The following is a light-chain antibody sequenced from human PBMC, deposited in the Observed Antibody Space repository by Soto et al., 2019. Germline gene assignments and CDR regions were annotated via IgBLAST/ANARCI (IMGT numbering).Light chain of an antibody. Sequence: EIVMTQSPATLSVSPGERATLSCRASQSVSSNLAWYQQKPGQAPRLLIYGASTRATGIPARFSGSGSGTEFTLTISRLEPEDFAVYYCQHYGFSPRWTFGQGTKVDIK. CDR1: QSVSSN. J-gene: IGKJ1*01. CDR2: GAS. CDR3: QHYGFSPRWT. V-gene: IGKV3-15*01.